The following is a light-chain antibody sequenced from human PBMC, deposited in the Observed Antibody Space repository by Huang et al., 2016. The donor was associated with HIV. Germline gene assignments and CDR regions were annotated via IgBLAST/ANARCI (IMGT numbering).Light chain of an antibody. CDR2: GAS. CDR3: LQDHNYPRT. Sequence: AIQMTQSPSSLSASVGDRVTITCPASPGITDDLAWYQQKPGKAPKLLISGASTLRSGVPARFSGSGSGTDFTLTISSLQPEDYATYYCLQDHNYPRTFGQGTKVEI. CDR1: PGITDD. J-gene: IGKJ1*01. V-gene: IGKV1-6*01.